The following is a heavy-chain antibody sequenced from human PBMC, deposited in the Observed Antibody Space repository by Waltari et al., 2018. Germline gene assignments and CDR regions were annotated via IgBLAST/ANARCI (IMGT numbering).Heavy chain of an antibody. CDR3: AKDMTAFWSGYYFDY. Sequence: EVQLVESGGVVVQPGGSLRLSCAASGFTFDDYTMHWVRQAPGKGLEWVSLISWDGGSTYYADSVKGRFTISRDNSKNSLYLQMNSLRTEDTALYYCAKDMTAFWSGYYFDYWGQGTLVTVSS. V-gene: IGHV3-43*01. CDR1: GFTFDDYT. CDR2: ISWDGGST. D-gene: IGHD3-3*01. J-gene: IGHJ4*02.